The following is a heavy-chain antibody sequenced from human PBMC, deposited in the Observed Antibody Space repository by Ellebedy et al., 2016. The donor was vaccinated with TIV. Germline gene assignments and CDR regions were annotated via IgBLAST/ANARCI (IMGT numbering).Heavy chain of an antibody. Sequence: GESLKISCAASGFTFSSYGMHWVRQAPGKGLEWVAVISDDGSTKYYADSVKGRFTISRDDSKNTLYLQMDSLRAEDTAVYYCAKDLAAKWLQAFDYWGQGTLVTVSS. CDR3: AKDLAAKWLQAFDY. CDR2: ISDDGSTK. D-gene: IGHD5-24*01. V-gene: IGHV3-30*18. CDR1: GFTFSSYG. J-gene: IGHJ4*02.